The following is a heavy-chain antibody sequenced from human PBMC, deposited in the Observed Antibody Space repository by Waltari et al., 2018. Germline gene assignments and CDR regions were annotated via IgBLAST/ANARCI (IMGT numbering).Heavy chain of an antibody. CDR3: AKDLISTVVTPAGY. Sequence: QVQLVESGGGVVQPGGSLRLSCAASGFTLSTYGMHWVRPAPGKGLEWVAFIRYDGSNKYYADSVKGRFTISRDNSKNTLYLQMNSLRAEDTAVYYCAKDLISTVVTPAGYWGQGTLVTVSS. J-gene: IGHJ4*02. V-gene: IGHV3-30*02. D-gene: IGHD4-17*01. CDR2: IRYDGSNK. CDR1: GFTLSTYG.